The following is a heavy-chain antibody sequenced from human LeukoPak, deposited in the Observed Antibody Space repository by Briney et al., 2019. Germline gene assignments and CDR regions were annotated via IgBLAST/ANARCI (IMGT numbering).Heavy chain of an antibody. CDR1: GGSFSGYY. J-gene: IGHJ3*02. CDR2: INHSGST. D-gene: IGHD3-9*01. Sequence: PSETLSLTCAVYGGSFSGYYWSWIRQPPGKGLEWIGEINHSGSTNYNPSLKSRVTISVDTSKNQFSLKLSSVTAADTAVYYCARGSLRYFDWSDAFDTWGQGTMVTVSS. CDR3: ARGSLRYFDWSDAFDT. V-gene: IGHV4-34*01.